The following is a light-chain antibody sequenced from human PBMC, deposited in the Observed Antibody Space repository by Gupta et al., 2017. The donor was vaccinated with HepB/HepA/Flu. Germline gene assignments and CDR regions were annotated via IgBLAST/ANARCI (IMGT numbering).Light chain of an antibody. J-gene: IGKJ4*01. CDR1: RTISNY. CDR3: QQTYMTPLT. CDR2: GAS. V-gene: IGKV1-39*01. Sequence: DLQMTQSPSSLVASLGDRVNITCRASRTISNYLNWYQQQPRRAPNLLIYGASGLQNGVPSRFSGRGSETEFTLTIRSLQPDDVATYYCQQTYMTPLTFGGGTNVEIK.